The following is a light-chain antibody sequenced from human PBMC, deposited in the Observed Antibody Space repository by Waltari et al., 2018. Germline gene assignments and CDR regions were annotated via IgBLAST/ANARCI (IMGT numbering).Light chain of an antibody. J-gene: IGLJ3*02. CDR3: SSYTTTTAWV. V-gene: IGLV2-14*01. CDR1: SSDIGAYNH. CDR2: EVS. Sequence: QSALTQPASVSGSLVQSISISCIGTSSDIGAYNHVSWYQQHPGKVPKLLIYEVSNRPSGVSDRFSGSKSGNTASLTISGLQAEDEADYYCSSYTTTTAWVFGGGTELTVL.